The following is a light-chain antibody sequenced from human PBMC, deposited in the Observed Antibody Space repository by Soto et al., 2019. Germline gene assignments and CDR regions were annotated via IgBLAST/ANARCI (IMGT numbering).Light chain of an antibody. CDR2: KNN. CDR1: SSNIGSNT. J-gene: IGLJ2*01. V-gene: IGLV1-44*01. CDR3: AAWDDSLNDVV. Sequence: QAVVTQPPSASGTPGQRITISCSGSSSNIGSNTVNWYRQLPGTAPKLLIYKNNQWPSGIPDRFSGSKSGTSASLAISGLQSDDEADYYCAAWDDSLNDVVFGGGTKVTVL.